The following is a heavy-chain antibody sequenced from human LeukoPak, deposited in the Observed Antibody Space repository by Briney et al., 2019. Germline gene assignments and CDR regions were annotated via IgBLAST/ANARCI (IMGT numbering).Heavy chain of an antibody. CDR2: ISSNGGTT. CDR1: GFTFNNYA. Sequence: GGSLRLSCTASGFTFNNYAMHWVRQAPGQGLEYVSTISSNGGTTYYANSVKGRFTISRDNSKNTLYLQMGSLRVEDTAVYYCARGVAPSRYWGQGTLVTVSS. D-gene: IGHD3-3*01. V-gene: IGHV3-64*01. CDR3: ARGVAPSRY. J-gene: IGHJ4*02.